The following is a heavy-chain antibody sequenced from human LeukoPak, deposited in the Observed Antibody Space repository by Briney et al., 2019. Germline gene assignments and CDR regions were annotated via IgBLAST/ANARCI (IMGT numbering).Heavy chain of an antibody. Sequence: SQTLSLTCAISGDSVSSNSAAWNWIRQSPSRGLEWLGRTYYRSKWYNDYAVSMKSRITINPDTSKNQFSLQLNSVTPEDTAVYYCARRYYELIYYYYGMDVWGKGTTVTVSS. CDR1: GDSVSSNSAA. CDR2: TYYRSKWYN. CDR3: ARRYYELIYYYYGMDV. D-gene: IGHD3-22*01. J-gene: IGHJ6*04. V-gene: IGHV6-1*01.